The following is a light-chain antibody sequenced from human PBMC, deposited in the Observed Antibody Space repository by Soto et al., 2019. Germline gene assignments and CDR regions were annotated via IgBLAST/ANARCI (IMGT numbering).Light chain of an antibody. Sequence: DIVMTQSPDSLAVSLGERAIINCKSSQSLLYTSNNKNYLAWYQKKPGQPPKLLIYWASIRESGVPDRFSGSGSGTDFTLTISSLQAEDVAVYYCQQYYSTPRTFGQGTKVDIK. CDR1: QSLLYTSNNKNY. CDR2: WAS. V-gene: IGKV4-1*01. CDR3: QQYYSTPRT. J-gene: IGKJ1*01.